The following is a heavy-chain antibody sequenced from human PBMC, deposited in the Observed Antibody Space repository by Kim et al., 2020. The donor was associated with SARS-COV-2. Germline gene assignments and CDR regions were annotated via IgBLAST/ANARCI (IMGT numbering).Heavy chain of an antibody. Sequence: GGSLRLSCAASGFTFSNAWMSWVRQAPGKGLEWVGRIKSKTDGGTTDYAAPVKGRFTISRDDSKNTLYLQINSLKTEDTAMYYCTTDSVSRSYYYYYGMDVWGQGTTVTVSS. V-gene: IGHV3-15*01. CDR2: IKSKTDGGTT. CDR1: GFTFSNAW. J-gene: IGHJ6*02. CDR3: TTDSVSRSYYYYYGMDV.